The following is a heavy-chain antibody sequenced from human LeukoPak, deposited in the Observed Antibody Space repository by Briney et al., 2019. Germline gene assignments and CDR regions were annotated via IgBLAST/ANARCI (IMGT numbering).Heavy chain of an antibody. CDR3: ATASYPGTAYNFDY. V-gene: IGHV1-24*01. J-gene: IGHJ4*02. Sequence: ASVKVSCTVSVYTLTELSMHWVRQAPGKGLEWMGGFDPEDGETIYAQKFQGRVTMTEDTSTDTAYMELSSLRSEDTAVYYCATASYPGTAYNFDYWGQGTRVTVSS. CDR1: VYTLTELS. CDR2: FDPEDGET. D-gene: IGHD1-1*01.